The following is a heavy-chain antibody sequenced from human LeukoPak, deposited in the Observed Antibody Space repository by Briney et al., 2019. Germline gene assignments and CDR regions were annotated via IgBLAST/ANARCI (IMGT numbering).Heavy chain of an antibody. CDR3: ARGGGQGDAFDI. Sequence: PSETLSLTCTVSGGSISSYYWSWIRQPPGKGLEWIGEINHSGSTNYNPSLKSRVTISVDTSKNQFSLKLSSVTAADTAVYYCARGGGQGDAFDIWGQGTMVTVSS. CDR1: GGSISSYY. J-gene: IGHJ3*02. D-gene: IGHD1-26*01. V-gene: IGHV4-34*01. CDR2: INHSGST.